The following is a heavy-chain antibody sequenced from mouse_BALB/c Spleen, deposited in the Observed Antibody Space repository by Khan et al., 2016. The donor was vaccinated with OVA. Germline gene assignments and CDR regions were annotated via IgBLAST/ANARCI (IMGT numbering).Heavy chain of an antibody. D-gene: IGHD1-1*01. V-gene: IGHV9-2-1*01. Sequence: IQLVQSGPELKKPGETVKISCKASGYTFTDYSMHWVKQAPGKGLKWMGWINTETGEPTYADDFKGRFAFSLETSASTAYLQINNLKNEDTATYFCARNFLYYYGSSPFAYWGQGTLVTVSA. J-gene: IGHJ3*01. CDR3: ARNFLYYYGSSPFAY. CDR2: INTETGEP. CDR1: GYTFTDYS.